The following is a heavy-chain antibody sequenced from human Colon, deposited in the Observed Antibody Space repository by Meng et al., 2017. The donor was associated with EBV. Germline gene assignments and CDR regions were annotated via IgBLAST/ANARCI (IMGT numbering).Heavy chain of an antibody. J-gene: IGHJ4*02. CDR3: ASFDHIPRRNYFDY. CDR1: GGSMSSGNYY. V-gene: IGHV4-30-4*01. CDR2: IHHSGSA. D-gene: IGHD2-21*01. Sequence: QGRPQASGPGLVEPSQTLSLTCTVSGGSMSSGNYYWSWIRQPPGKGLEWIGYIHHSGSAYYNPSLKSRVSISVDTSKSQFSLNLNSMTAADTAVYYCASFDHIPRRNYFDYWGQGTLVTVSS.